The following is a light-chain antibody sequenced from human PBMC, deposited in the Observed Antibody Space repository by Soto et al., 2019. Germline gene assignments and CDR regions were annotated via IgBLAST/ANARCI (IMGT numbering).Light chain of an antibody. CDR3: SLYTSSRTRV. V-gene: IGLV2-14*03. J-gene: IGLJ3*02. CDR1: SSDVGAYNY. CDR2: DVS. Sequence: QSVLTQPASVSGSPGQSITISCTGTSSDVGAYNYVAWYQHHPGKAPKLMIYDVSNRPSGVSNRFSASKSGNTASLTISGLQAEDEADYYCSLYTSSRTRVFGGGTKLTVL.